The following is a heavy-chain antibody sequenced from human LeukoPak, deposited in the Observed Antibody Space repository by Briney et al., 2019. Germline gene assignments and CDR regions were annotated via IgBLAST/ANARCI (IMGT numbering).Heavy chain of an antibody. D-gene: IGHD6-13*01. CDR3: AKVMGSSWSPYYFDY. Sequence: PGGSLRLSCAASGFTFDDYAMHWVRQAPGKGLEWVSGISWNSGSIGYADSVKGRFTISRDNAKNSLYLQMNSLRAEDTALYYCAKVMGSSWSPYYFDYWGQGTLVTVSS. V-gene: IGHV3-9*01. CDR1: GFTFDDYA. CDR2: ISWNSGSI. J-gene: IGHJ4*02.